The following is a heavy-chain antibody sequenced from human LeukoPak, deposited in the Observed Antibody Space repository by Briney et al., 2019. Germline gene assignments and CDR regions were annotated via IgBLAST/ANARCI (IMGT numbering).Heavy chain of an antibody. Sequence: GASVKVSCKASGYTFTSYGISWVRQAPGQGLEWMGWISAYNGNTNYAQKLQGRVTMTTDTSTSTAYMELRSLRSDDTAVYYCARRGAAGSYLGYFDSWGQGTLVTVSS. CDR1: GYTFTSYG. J-gene: IGHJ4*02. V-gene: IGHV1-18*01. D-gene: IGHD3-10*01. CDR3: ARRGAAGSYLGYFDS. CDR2: ISAYNGNT.